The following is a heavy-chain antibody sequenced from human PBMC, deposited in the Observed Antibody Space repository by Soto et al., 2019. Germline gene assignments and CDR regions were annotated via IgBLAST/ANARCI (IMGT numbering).Heavy chain of an antibody. CDR3: ARGRGYSSDHSSDY. D-gene: IGHD5-18*01. Sequence: TLSLTCTVSGGSISSGDYYWSWIRQPPGKSLEWIGYIYYSGSTYYNPSIKSRVTISVDTSKNQFSLKLSSVTAADTAVYYCARGRGYSSDHSSDYWGQGTLVTVSS. CDR2: IYYSGST. V-gene: IGHV4-30-4*01. CDR1: GGSISSGDYY. J-gene: IGHJ4*02.